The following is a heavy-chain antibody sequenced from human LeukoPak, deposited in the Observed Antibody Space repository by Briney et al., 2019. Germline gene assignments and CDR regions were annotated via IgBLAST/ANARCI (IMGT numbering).Heavy chain of an antibody. CDR2: IIPIFGTA. D-gene: IGHD3-3*01. CDR3: ASFSYYDCWSGYSWFDP. J-gene: IGHJ5*02. Sequence: GSSVKVSCKASGGTFSSYAISWVRQAPGQGLEWMGGIIPIFGTANYAQKFQGRVTITADESTSTAYMELSSLRSEDTAVYYCASFSYYDCWSGYSWFDPWGQGTLVTVSS. V-gene: IGHV1-69*01. CDR1: GGTFSSYA.